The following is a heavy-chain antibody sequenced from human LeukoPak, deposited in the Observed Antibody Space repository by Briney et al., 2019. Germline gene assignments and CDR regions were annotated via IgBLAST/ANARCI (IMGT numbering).Heavy chain of an antibody. J-gene: IGHJ4*02. D-gene: IGHD6-19*01. CDR1: GFTFSDYW. CDR3: ARAGVAGYSDS. V-gene: IGHV3-7*01. Sequence: PGGSLRLSCAASGFTFSDYWMNWVRQAPGKGLEWVATIKHSGSENYYVDSVKGRLTISRDNAKNSLYLQMNSLRAEDTAVYYCARAGVAGYSDSWGQGTLVTVSS. CDR2: IKHSGSEN.